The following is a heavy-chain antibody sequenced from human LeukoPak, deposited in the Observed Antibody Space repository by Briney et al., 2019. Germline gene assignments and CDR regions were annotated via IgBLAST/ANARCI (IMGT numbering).Heavy chain of an antibody. CDR1: GGSISSGGYY. Sequence: SQTLSLTCTVSGGSISSGGYYWSWIRQPPGKGLEWIGYIYHSGSTYYNPSLKSRVTISVDRSKNQFSLKLSSVTAADTAVYYCARRVGGDIVVVPAAAYYYYYMDVWGKGTTVTVSS. D-gene: IGHD2-2*01. J-gene: IGHJ6*03. V-gene: IGHV4-30-2*01. CDR2: IYHSGST. CDR3: ARRVGGDIVVVPAAAYYYYYMDV.